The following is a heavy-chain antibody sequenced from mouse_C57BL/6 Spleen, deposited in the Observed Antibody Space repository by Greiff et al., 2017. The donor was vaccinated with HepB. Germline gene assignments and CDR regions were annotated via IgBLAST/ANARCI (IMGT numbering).Heavy chain of an antibody. CDR1: GYSITSGYY. J-gene: IGHJ2*01. Sequence: EVQLKESGPGLVKPSQSLSLTCSVTGYSITSGYYWNWIRQFPGNKLEWMGYISYDGSNNYNPSLKNRISITRDTSKNQFFLKLNSVTTEDTATYYCATYYSNADYWGQGTTLTVSS. CDR3: ATYYSNADY. CDR2: ISYDGSN. D-gene: IGHD2-5*01. V-gene: IGHV3-6*01.